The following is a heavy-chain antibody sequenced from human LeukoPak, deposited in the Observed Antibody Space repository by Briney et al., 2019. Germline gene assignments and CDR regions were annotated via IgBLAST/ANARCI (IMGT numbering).Heavy chain of an antibody. CDR3: ARVGGRLIDY. CDR2: INHSGST. J-gene: IGHJ4*02. CDR1: GGSFSGYY. Sequence: SETLSLTCAVYGGSFSGYYWSWIRQPPGKGLEWIGEINHSGSTNYNPSLKSRVTISVDTSKNQFSLKLSSVTAADTAVYYCARVGGRLIDYWGQGILVTVSS. V-gene: IGHV4-34*01. D-gene: IGHD2-8*01.